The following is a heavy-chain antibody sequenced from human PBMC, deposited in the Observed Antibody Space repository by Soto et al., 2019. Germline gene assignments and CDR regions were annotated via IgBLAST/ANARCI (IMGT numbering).Heavy chain of an antibody. CDR2: IYSSGST. CDR1: GGSISSFY. CDR3: ARLGWGSCYYYGMDV. V-gene: IGHV4-4*07. Sequence: SETLSLTCTVSGGSISSFYWSWIRQSAGKGLEWIGRIYSSGSTNYNPSLKSRVTMSVDTSKNQFSLRLSSVTAADTAVYYCARLGWGSCYYYGMDVWGQGTTVTVSS. J-gene: IGHJ6*02. D-gene: IGHD2-21*01.